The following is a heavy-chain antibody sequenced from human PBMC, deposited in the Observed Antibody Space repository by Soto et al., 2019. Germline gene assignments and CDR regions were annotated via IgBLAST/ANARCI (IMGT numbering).Heavy chain of an antibody. D-gene: IGHD4-17*01. CDR2: MNPNSGNT. CDR3: AREVGYGGNAVDY. Sequence: QVQLGQSGAEVKKPGASVKVSCKASGYTFTSYDINWVRQATGQGLEWMGWMNPNSGNTGYAQKFQGRVTMTRNTSISTAYMELSSRRSDVTAVYFCAREVGYGGNAVDYWGQGTLVTVPS. CDR1: GYTFTSYD. J-gene: IGHJ4*02. V-gene: IGHV1-8*01.